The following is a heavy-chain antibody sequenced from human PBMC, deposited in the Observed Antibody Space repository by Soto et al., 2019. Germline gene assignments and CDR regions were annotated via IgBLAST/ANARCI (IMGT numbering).Heavy chain of an antibody. CDR2: ISYDGSNK. J-gene: IGHJ5*02. Sequence: GGSLRLSCAASGFTFSSYGMHWVRQAPGKGLEWVAVISYDGSNKYYADSVKGRFTISRDNSKNTLYLQMNSLRAEDTAVYYCSNQYYDFWSGISPPWFDPWGQGTLVTVSS. CDR1: GFTFSSYG. CDR3: SNQYYDFWSGISPPWFDP. D-gene: IGHD3-3*01. V-gene: IGHV3-30*18.